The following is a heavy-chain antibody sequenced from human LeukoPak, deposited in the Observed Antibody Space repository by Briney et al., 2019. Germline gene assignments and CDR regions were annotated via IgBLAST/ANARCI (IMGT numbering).Heavy chain of an antibody. V-gene: IGHV4-30-2*01. CDR3: ARGGSGDCSGGSCYSVGMDV. CDR2: IYHSGST. Sequence: SQTLSLTCAVSGGSISSGGYSWSWIRQPPGTGLEWIGYIYHSGSTYYNPSLKSRVTISVDRSKNQFSLKLSSVTAADTAVYYCARGGSGDCSGGSCYSVGMDVWGQGTTVTVSS. CDR1: GGSISSGGYS. J-gene: IGHJ6*02. D-gene: IGHD2-15*01.